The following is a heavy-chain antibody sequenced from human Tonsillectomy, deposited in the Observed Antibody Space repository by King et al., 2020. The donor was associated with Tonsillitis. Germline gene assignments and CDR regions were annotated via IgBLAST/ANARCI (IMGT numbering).Heavy chain of an antibody. D-gene: IGHD6-6*01. CDR3: AKDPIKYSNSIGYGMDV. V-gene: IGHV3-9*01. CDR2: ISWNSGSI. J-gene: IGHJ6*02. Sequence: VQSGRSLRLSCAASGFTFDDSTMHWVRQAPGKGLEWVSGISWNSGSIGYADSVKGRFTISRDNAKNSLYLQMKSLRAEDTALYYCAKDPIKYSNSIGYGMDVWGQGTTVTVSS. CDR1: GFTFDDST.